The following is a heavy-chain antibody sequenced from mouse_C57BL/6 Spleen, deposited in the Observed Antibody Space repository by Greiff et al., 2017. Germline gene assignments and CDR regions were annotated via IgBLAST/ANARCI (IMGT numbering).Heavy chain of an antibody. CDR2: IDPENGDT. CDR1: GFNIKDDY. Sequence: EVQLQQSGAELVRPGASVKLSCTASGFNIKDDYMHWVKQRPEQGLEWIGWIDPENGDTEYASKFQGKATITADTSSNTAYLQLSSLTSEDTAVYYCTPTGTGFAYWCQGTLVTVSA. V-gene: IGHV14-4*01. D-gene: IGHD4-1*01. J-gene: IGHJ3*01. CDR3: TPTGTGFAY.